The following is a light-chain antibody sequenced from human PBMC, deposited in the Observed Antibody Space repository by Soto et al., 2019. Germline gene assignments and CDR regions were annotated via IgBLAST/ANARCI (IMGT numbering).Light chain of an antibody. Sequence: EIVLTQSPATLSLSPGERATLSCGASQSVTSSYLAWYQQKPGLAPRLLIYDASSRPTGIPDRFSGRGYGTDFTLTISRLEPEDCAVYYCQQYGSSPPVTFGQGTRLEIK. CDR3: QQYGSSPPVT. CDR2: DAS. CDR1: QSVTSSY. J-gene: IGKJ5*01. V-gene: IGKV3D-20*01.